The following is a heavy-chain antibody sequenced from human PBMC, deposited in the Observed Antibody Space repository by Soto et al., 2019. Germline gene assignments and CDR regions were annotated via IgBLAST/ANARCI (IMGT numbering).Heavy chain of an antibody. D-gene: IGHD2-8*01. J-gene: IGHJ4*02. CDR1: GFTFSDHH. CDR3: ARLMCKIFDL. V-gene: IGHV3-72*01. CDR2: ARNKVNSYTT. Sequence: GESLRLSCAASGASGFTFSDHHMDWVRQAPGKGLEWVGRARNKVNSYTTAYAASVKGRFTISRDDSKNSLYLQMNSLKTEDTAVYFCARLMCKIFDLWGQGTLVTVSS.